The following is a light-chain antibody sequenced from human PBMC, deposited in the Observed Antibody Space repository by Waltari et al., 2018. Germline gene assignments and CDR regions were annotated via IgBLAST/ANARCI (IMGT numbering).Light chain of an antibody. CDR2: GAS. V-gene: IGKV3-15*01. J-gene: IGKJ2*01. CDR1: QSVSSN. CDR3: QQYNDWPPVYT. Sequence: ASQSVSSNLAWYQQKPGQAPRLLVYGASTRAAGLTARFSGSGSGTEFTLTISSMQSEDFAVYYCQQYNDWPPVYTFGQGTKLEIK.